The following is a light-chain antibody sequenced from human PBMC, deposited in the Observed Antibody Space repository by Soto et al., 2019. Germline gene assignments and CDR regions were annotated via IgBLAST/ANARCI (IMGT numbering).Light chain of an antibody. Sequence: QSVLTQPASVSGSPGQSITISCTGTSSDVGSYNLVSWYQQHPGKAPKLMIYEGSKRPSGVSNRFSGSKSGNTASLTIPGLQAEDEADYYCSSYAGSSTYVFGTGTKVTV. CDR2: EGS. J-gene: IGLJ1*01. V-gene: IGLV2-23*01. CDR1: SSDVGSYNL. CDR3: SSYAGSSTYV.